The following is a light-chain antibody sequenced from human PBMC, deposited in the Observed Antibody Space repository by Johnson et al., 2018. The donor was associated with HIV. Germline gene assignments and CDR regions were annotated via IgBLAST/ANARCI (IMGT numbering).Light chain of an antibody. CDR1: SSNIGNNY. CDR2: ENN. CDR3: GTWDSSLSRYV. V-gene: IGLV1-51*01. J-gene: IGLJ1*01. Sequence: QSVLTQPPSVSAAPGQKVTISCSGSSSNIGNNYVSWYQQLPGTAPKLLIYENNKRPSGIPDRFSGSKSGTSATLGITGLQTGDEADYYCGTWDSSLSRYVFDTGTKVTGL.